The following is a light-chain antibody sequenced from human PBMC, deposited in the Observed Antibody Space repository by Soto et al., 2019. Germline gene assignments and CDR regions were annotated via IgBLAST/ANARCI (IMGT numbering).Light chain of an antibody. V-gene: IGLV1-51*01. J-gene: IGLJ2*01. CDR1: STNIGNNY. Sequence: QSVLTQPHSVSGAPGQKVTISCSGSSTNIGNNYVSWYQHLPGTAPKLLIYDNSERPSGIPDRFSGSKSGTSATLGITGLQTGDEADYYCGTWDSSLSAGIFGGGTKLTVL. CDR3: GTWDSSLSAGI. CDR2: DNS.